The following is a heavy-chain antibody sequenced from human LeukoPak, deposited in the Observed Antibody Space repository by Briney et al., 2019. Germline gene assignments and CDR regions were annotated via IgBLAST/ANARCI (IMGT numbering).Heavy chain of an antibody. V-gene: IGHV1-24*01. CDR1: GYTLTELS. J-gene: IGHJ4*02. CDR2: FDPEDGET. CDR3: ATVIAAAGTGVQFDY. Sequence: ASVKVSCKVSGYTLTELSMHWVRQAPGKGLEWMGGFDPEDGETIYAQKFQGRVTMTEDTSTDTAYMELSSLRPEDTAVYYCATVIAAAGTGVQFDYWGQGTLVTVSS. D-gene: IGHD6-13*01.